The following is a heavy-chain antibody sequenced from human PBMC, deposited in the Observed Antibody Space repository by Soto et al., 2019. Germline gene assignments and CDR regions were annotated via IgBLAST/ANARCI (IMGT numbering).Heavy chain of an antibody. V-gene: IGHV4-30-4*01. CDR1: GGSISSGNYY. Sequence: PLETLSHTWTVSGGSISSGNYYWSWIRQPPGKGLEWIGFISYSGSTYYSTSLKSRVTISVDTSKSQFSLNLSFVTAADTSVYYRATMGTPATGLYFFDYWGQGSLVTVSS. J-gene: IGHJ4*02. CDR2: ISYSGST. D-gene: IGHD2-15*01. CDR3: ATMGTPATGLYFFDY.